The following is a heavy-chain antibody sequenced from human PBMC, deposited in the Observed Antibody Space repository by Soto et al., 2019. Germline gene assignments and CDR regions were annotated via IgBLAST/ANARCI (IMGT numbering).Heavy chain of an antibody. D-gene: IGHD3-3*01. CDR1: GFSFSDHY. J-gene: IGHJ4*02. V-gene: IGHV3-72*01. Sequence: EVQLVESGGGLVQPGGSLRLSCVVSGFSFSDHYMNWVRQAPGKGLEWVGGTRNKGNSDTTEYAASVKDRITISRDDSKNSLYLQRNSLKTEDTAVYYCAREAAVPGPDLEYWGQGTLVPVSS. CDR2: TRNKGNSDTT. CDR3: AREAAVPGPDLEY.